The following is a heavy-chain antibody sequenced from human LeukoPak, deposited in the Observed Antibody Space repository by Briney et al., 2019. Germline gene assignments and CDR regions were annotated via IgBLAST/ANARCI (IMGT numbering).Heavy chain of an antibody. CDR1: GLTFNNYA. CDR2: ISYDGSKK. CDR3: ARVRRNQYSLRAAGAFDI. J-gene: IGHJ3*02. V-gene: IGHV3-30*04. D-gene: IGHD2-21*01. Sequence: GGSLRLSCAASGLTFNNYATHWVRQAPGRGLECVAAISYDGSKKYYADSMEGRFTISRDNTPNTLYLQMNSLQPEDTAVYYCARVRRNQYSLRAAGAFDIWGQGTRVTVSS.